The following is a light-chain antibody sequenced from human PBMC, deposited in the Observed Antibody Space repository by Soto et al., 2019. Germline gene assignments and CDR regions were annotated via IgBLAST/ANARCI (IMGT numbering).Light chain of an antibody. CDR1: QSISSY. CDR3: QQSYSTPRT. V-gene: IGKV1-39*01. CDR2: AAS. Sequence: DIQMTQSPSSLSASVGDRVTITCRASQSISSYLNWYQQKPGKAPKLLIYAASSLQSGVPSRCSGSGSGTDFTLTISSLQDEDFATYYCQQSYSTPRTFGQGTKVDIK. J-gene: IGKJ1*01.